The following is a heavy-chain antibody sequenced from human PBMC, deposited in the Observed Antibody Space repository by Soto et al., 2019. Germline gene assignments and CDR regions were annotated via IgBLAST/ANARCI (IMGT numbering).Heavy chain of an antibody. CDR2: MNTNTNTT. CDR3: SREVVETSSLWLDP. Sequence: ASVNVSCKASGYTFTSYGISWVRQASGQGLEWIGWMNTNTNTTDSAEVFEGRVSLTWDTSISTAYMQLNSLKIDDTAVYYCSREVVETSSLWLDPWGQGTLVTVSS. J-gene: IGHJ5*02. CDR1: GYTFTSYG. V-gene: IGHV1-8*02. D-gene: IGHD6-6*01.